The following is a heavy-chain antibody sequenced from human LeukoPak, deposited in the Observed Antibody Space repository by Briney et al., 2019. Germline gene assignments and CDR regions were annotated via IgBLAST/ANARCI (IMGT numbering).Heavy chain of an antibody. Sequence: PGGSLRLSCAASGFTFITYSMNWVRQAPGKRLEWVSSISSSSSYIYDADSVQGRFTISRDNARNSLFLQMNSLRAEDTAVYYCAKSGYNRFDYWGQGTLVTVSS. V-gene: IGHV3-21*04. CDR3: AKSGYNRFDY. D-gene: IGHD5-24*01. CDR1: GFTFITYS. J-gene: IGHJ4*02. CDR2: ISSSSSYI.